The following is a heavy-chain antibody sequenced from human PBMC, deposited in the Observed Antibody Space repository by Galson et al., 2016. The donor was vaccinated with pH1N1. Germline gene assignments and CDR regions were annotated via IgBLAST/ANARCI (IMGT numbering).Heavy chain of an antibody. CDR1: GGTFSSCA. V-gene: IGHV1-69*13. CDR3: ASPSRPPREIHLWSPNDAFDI. D-gene: IGHD5-18*01. Sequence: SVKVSCKASGGTFSSCAINWVRQAPGQGLEWMGGIIPIFGTANYEQKFQGRVTITADESTSTAYMELSSLRSEDTAVYYCASPSRPPREIHLWSPNDAFDIWGQGTMVTVSS. J-gene: IGHJ3*02. CDR2: IIPIFGTA.